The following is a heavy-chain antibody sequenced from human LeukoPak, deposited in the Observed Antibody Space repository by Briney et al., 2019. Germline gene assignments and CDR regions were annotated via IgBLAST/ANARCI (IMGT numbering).Heavy chain of an antibody. CDR3: SSRGGSTSSLDS. CDR2: IIPAFGTP. D-gene: IGHD6-6*01. Sequence: SVKVSCKASRGTFSNLAFSWVRHAPGQGLEWMGGIIPAFGTPSYPQRFHGRVTISTDESTSSVYIELSGLRSEDTAVYYCSSRGGSTSSLDSWGQGTLV. V-gene: IGHV1-69*05. J-gene: IGHJ4*02. CDR1: RGTFSNLA.